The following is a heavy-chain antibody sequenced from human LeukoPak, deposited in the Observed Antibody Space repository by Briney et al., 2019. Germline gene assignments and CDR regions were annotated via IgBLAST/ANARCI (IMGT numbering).Heavy chain of an antibody. CDR2: IKLDGSEK. CDR1: GFTFGKYW. D-gene: IGHD3-3*01. Sequence: GGSLRLSCVASGFTFGKYWMSWVRQAPGKGLEWVVNIKLDGSEKNYVDSVKGRFAISRDNTKNSLYLQMNSLRAEDTAVFYCARDQYDTWSRRGNFDSWGQGTLVIVSS. J-gene: IGHJ4*02. V-gene: IGHV3-7*03. CDR3: ARDQYDTWSRRGNFDS.